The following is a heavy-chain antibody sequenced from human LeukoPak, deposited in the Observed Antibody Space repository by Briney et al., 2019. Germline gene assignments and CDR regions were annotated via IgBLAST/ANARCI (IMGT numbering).Heavy chain of an antibody. Sequence: PSETLSLTCAVYGGSFSGYYWSWIRQPPGKGLEWIGEINHSGSTNYNPSLKSRVTISVDTSKNEFSLKLSSVTAADTAVYYCARVSYYDSSGYYFLSYVDYWGQGTLVTVSS. V-gene: IGHV4-34*01. CDR1: GGSFSGYY. D-gene: IGHD3-22*01. CDR3: ARVSYYDSSGYYFLSYVDY. J-gene: IGHJ4*02. CDR2: INHSGST.